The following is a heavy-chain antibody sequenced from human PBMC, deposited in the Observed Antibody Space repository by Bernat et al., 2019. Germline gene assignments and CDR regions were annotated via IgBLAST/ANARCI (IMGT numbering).Heavy chain of an antibody. J-gene: IGHJ6*02. V-gene: IGHV3-74*01. D-gene: IGHD3-22*01. CDR1: GLTFSSYW. CDR3: ARDSYYDSSGYYWYYYYGMDV. CDR2: INSDGSST. Sequence: EVQLVESGGGLVQPGGSLRLSCAASGLTFSSYWMHWVRQAPGKGLVWVSRINSDGSSTSYADSVKGRFTISRDNAKNTLYLQMNSLRAEDTAVYYCARDSYYDSSGYYWYYYYGMDVWGQGTTVTVSS.